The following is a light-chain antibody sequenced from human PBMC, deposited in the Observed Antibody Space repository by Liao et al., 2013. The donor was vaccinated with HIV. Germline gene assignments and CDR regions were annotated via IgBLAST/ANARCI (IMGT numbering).Light chain of an antibody. Sequence: SYVLTQPPSVSVAPGKTARITCGGNNIGSKSVHWYQQKPGQAPVLVIYYDSDRPSGIPERFSGSNSGNTATLTISRVEAGDEAAYYCQVLDSSSDHWVFGGGTKLTVL. CDR2: YDS. CDR1: NIGSKS. V-gene: IGLV3-21*01. CDR3: QVLDSSSDHWV. J-gene: IGLJ3*02.